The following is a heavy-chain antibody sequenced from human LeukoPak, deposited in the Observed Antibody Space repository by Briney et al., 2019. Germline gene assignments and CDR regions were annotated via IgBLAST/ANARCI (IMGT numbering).Heavy chain of an antibody. CDR3: ARTVADTFASDI. D-gene: IGHD6-19*01. CDR1: GFRFSGYG. CDR2: TRNKANSYTT. J-gene: IGHJ3*02. V-gene: IGHV3-72*01. Sequence: GGSLRLSCAASGFRFSGYGIHWVRQAPGKGLEWVGRTRNKANSYTTEYAASVKGRFTISRDDSKNLLYLQMNSLRTDDTAVYYCARTVADTFASDIWGQGTMVTVSS.